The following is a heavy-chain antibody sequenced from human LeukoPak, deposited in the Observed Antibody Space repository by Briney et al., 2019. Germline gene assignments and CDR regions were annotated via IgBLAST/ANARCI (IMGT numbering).Heavy chain of an antibody. D-gene: IGHD6-19*01. V-gene: IGHV4-4*02. J-gene: IGHJ5*02. CDR3: ARTYSSGWFKNNWFDP. CDR2: IYHSGST. CDR1: GGSIRSSNW. Sequence: SETLSLTCAVSGGSIRSSNWWSWVRQPPGKGLEWIGEIYHSGSTNYNPSLKSRVTISVDKSKNQFSLKLSSVTAADTAVYYCARTYSSGWFKNNWFDPWGQGTPVTVSS.